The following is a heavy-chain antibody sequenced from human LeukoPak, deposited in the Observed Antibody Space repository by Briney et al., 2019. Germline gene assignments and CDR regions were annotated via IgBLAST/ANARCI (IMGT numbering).Heavy chain of an antibody. V-gene: IGHV4-59*11. CDR1: GGSISSHY. Sequence: KASETLSLTCTVSGGSISSHYWSWIRQPPGKGLEWIGYIYYSGSTNYNPSLECRVTISVDTSKNQFSLKLSSVTAADTAVYYCARSPNTAMVKYYYMDVWGKGTTVTVSS. D-gene: IGHD5-18*01. J-gene: IGHJ6*03. CDR3: ARSPNTAMVKYYYMDV. CDR2: IYYSGST.